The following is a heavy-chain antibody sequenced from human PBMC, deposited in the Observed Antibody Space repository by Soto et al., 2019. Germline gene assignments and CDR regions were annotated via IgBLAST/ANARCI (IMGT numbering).Heavy chain of an antibody. V-gene: IGHV3-7*01. CDR2: IKQDGSAK. CDR1: GFTFSSYW. CDR3: AREGGGGSYYYYYGMDV. J-gene: IGHJ6*02. D-gene: IGHD1-26*01. Sequence: GGSLRLSCAASGFTFSSYWMSWVRQAPGKGLEWVANIKQDGSAKYYVDSVKGRFTISRDNAKNSLYLQMNSLRAEDTAVYYCAREGGGGSYYYYYGMDVWGQGATVTVSS.